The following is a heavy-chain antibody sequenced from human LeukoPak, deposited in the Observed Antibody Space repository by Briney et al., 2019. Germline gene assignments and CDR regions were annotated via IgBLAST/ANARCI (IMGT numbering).Heavy chain of an antibody. CDR2: ISSSSSTI. CDR1: GFTFSTYG. V-gene: IGHV3-48*01. CDR3: ARDRRPNGYDGIFDY. J-gene: IGHJ4*02. D-gene: IGHD5-12*01. Sequence: GGSLRLSCTASGFTFSTYGMNWVRQAPGKGLEWVSYISSSSSTIHYADSVKGRFTIFRDYAKNSLYLRMNTLRAEDTAVYCCARDRRPNGYDGIFDYWGQGTLVTVSS.